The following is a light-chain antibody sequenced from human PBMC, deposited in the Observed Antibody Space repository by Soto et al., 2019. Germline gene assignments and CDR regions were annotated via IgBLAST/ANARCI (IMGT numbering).Light chain of an antibody. V-gene: IGLV2-14*01. CDR2: EVN. CDR1: SSDVGAYNY. CDR3: NSHTTSRSLV. Sequence: ALTQPASVTWSPGQSITISCTVTSSDVGAYNYVSWYQQHPGKAPKLMVYEVNNRPSGVSDRFSGSKSGNTASLTISGLQAEDEADYYCNSHTTSRSLVFGGGTKVTVL. J-gene: IGLJ2*01.